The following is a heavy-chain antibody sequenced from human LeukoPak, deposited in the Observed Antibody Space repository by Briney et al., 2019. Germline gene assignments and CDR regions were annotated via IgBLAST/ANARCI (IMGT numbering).Heavy chain of an antibody. CDR3: ARENTYGYSYGMDV. J-gene: IGHJ6*02. Sequence: GASVTVSCTASVSTFTIYYMYWVRQAPGQGLEWMGIINSSGGNTSYAQNFQGRVTMTRDTSARIVCMELRSLRSEDTAVYYCARENTYGYSYGMDVWGQGTTVTVSS. CDR2: INSSGGNT. CDR1: VSTFTIYY. D-gene: IGHD3-22*01. V-gene: IGHV1-46*01.